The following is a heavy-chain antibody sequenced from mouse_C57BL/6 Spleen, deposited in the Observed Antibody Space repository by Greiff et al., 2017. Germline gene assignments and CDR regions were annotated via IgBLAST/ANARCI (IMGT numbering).Heavy chain of an antibody. CDR3: ARVDNYFDY. D-gene: IGHD3-3*01. CDR1: GYTFTSYW. V-gene: IGHV1-50*01. Sequence: VQLQQPGAELVKPGASVKLSCKASGYTFTSYWMQWVKQRPGQGLEWIGEIDPSDSYTNYNQKFKGKATLTVDTSSSPAYMQLSSLTSEDSAVYYCARVDNYFDYWGQGTTLTVSS. J-gene: IGHJ2*01. CDR2: IDPSDSYT.